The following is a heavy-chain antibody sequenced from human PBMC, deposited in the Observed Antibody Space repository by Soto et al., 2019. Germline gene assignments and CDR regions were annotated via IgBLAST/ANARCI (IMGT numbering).Heavy chain of an antibody. CDR2: ISSSSSYI. D-gene: IGHD3-22*01. CDR3: ARDLGPPYDSSGYYDY. V-gene: IGHV3-21*01. Sequence: GSLRLSCAASGFTFSSYSMNWVRQAPGKGLEWVSSISSSSSYIYYADSVKGRFTISRDNAKNSLYLQMNSLRAEDTAVYYCARDLGPPYDSSGYYDYWGQGTLVTVSS. CDR1: GFTFSSYS. J-gene: IGHJ4*02.